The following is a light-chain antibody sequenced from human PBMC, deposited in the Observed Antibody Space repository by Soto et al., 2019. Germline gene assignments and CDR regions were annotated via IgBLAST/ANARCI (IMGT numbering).Light chain of an antibody. Sequence: QSALTQPASVSGSPGQSITISCTGTSSDVGSYHVVSWYQQQPGKAPKLLIYEANKRPSGISDRFSGSKSGNTASLTISGLQAEDEADYFCCSYAGLSTLLFGGGTKLTVL. CDR3: CSYAGLSTLL. V-gene: IGLV2-23*01. J-gene: IGLJ2*01. CDR1: SSDVGSYHV. CDR2: EAN.